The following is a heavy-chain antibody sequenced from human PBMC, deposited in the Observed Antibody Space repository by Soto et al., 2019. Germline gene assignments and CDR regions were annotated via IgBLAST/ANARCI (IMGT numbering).Heavy chain of an antibody. Sequence: QVQLQESGPGLVKPSQTLSLTCTVSGASITGGGYYWSWIRQHPGKGLEWLGYIVDSGDTYYNPSLKSRVNISADTSKNQFSLKLSSVTAADTAVYYCARVDDAFDFWGQGTLVTVSS. J-gene: IGHJ3*01. CDR2: IVDSGDT. V-gene: IGHV4-31*03. CDR3: ARVDDAFDF. CDR1: GASITGGGYY.